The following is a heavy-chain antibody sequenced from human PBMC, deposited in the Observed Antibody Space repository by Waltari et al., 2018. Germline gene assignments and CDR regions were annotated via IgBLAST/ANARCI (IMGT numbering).Heavy chain of an antibody. CDR2: IYHSGSA. CDR3: ARGTITGTTQLDY. D-gene: IGHD1-7*01. CDR1: GSSLRSSCY. J-gene: IGHJ4*02. V-gene: IGHV4-38-2*02. Sequence: QVQLQESGPGLVKPSETLSLPCTVSGSSLRSSCYWGWIRQPPGKGLEWIGSIYHSGSAYYNPSLKSRVTMSVDTSKNQFSLNLSSVVAADTAVYYCARGTITGTTQLDYWGQGTLVTVSA.